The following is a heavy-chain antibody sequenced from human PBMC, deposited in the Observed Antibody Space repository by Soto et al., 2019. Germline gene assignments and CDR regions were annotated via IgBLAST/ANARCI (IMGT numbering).Heavy chain of an antibody. CDR1: GYTFTGYY. Sequence: ASVKVSCKASGYTFTGYYMRWVRQAPGQGLEWMGWINPNSGGTNYAQKFQGWVTMTRDTSISTAYMELSRLRSDDTAAYYCARGTGRIAARPMVGYYYYGMDVWGQGTTVTVSS. J-gene: IGHJ6*02. V-gene: IGHV1-2*04. D-gene: IGHD6-6*01. CDR2: INPNSGGT. CDR3: ARGTGRIAARPMVGYYYYGMDV.